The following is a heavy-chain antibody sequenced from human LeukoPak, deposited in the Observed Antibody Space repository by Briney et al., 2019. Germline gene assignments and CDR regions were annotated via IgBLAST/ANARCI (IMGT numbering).Heavy chain of an antibody. D-gene: IGHD6-19*01. CDR3: ARGVDDVAVAGHFDY. V-gene: IGHV3-11*01. J-gene: IGHJ4*02. CDR1: GFTFSDYY. CDR2: ISSSGSTI. Sequence: GGSLRPSCAASGFTFSDYYMSWIRQAPGKGLEWVSYISSSGSTIYYADSVKGRFTISRDNAKNSLYLQMNSLRAEDTAVYYCARGVDDVAVAGHFDYWGQGTLVTVSS.